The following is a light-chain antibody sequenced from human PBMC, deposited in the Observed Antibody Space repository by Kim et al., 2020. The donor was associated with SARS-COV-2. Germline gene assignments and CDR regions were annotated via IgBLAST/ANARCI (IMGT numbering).Light chain of an antibody. V-gene: IGLV6-57*01. Sequence: KTVTISCTRDSCGIANNYVQWYQHRPGSSPTTVIYDDNQRPSGVPDRFSGSIDSSSSSASLTISGLKTEDEADYYCQSYDSANLWVFGGGTQLTVL. CDR1: SCGIANNY. CDR3: QSYDSANLWV. CDR2: DDN. J-gene: IGLJ3*02.